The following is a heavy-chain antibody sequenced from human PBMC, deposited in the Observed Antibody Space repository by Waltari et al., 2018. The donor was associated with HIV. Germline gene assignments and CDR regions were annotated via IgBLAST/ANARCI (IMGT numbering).Heavy chain of an antibody. Sequence: QVQLVQSGAEVKKPGASVKVSCKASGYTFTGYYMHWVRQAPGQGLEWIGRINPNSGGKKYAQKFQGRVTMTRDTSISTAYMELSRLRSDDTAVYYCAAFTSDSSGSDAFDIWGQGTMVTVSS. CDR1: GYTFTGYY. J-gene: IGHJ3*02. D-gene: IGHD3-22*01. CDR2: INPNSGGK. CDR3: AAFTSDSSGSDAFDI. V-gene: IGHV1-2*06.